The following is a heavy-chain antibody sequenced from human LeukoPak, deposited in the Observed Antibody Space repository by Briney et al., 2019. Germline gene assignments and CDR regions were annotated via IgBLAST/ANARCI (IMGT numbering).Heavy chain of an antibody. CDR3: AKDQYQLLYET. Sequence: GGSLRLSCAASGFTFSSYAMSWARQAPGKGLEWVSAISGSGGSTYYADSVKGRFTISRDNSKNTLYLQMNSLRAEDTAVYYCAKDQYQLLYETWGQGTLVTVSS. V-gene: IGHV3-23*01. J-gene: IGHJ5*02. CDR2: ISGSGGST. CDR1: GFTFSSYA. D-gene: IGHD2-2*02.